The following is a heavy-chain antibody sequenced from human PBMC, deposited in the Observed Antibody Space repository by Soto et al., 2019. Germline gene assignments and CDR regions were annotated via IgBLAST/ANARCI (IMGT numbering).Heavy chain of an antibody. CDR3: EKDALVCGGISAFDY. CDR2: ISRSGDTS. V-gene: IGHV3-23*01. Sequence: GPLLLSGSAPGCTLDNYVRTWVRQAPGKGLEWVSAISRSGDTSYYADSAKGRFTISRDNSKSRLYLEMSSLRAEDTALYYCEKDALVCGGISAFDYWGQGILVTVSS. D-gene: IGHD2-15*01. J-gene: IGHJ4*02. CDR1: GCTLDNYV.